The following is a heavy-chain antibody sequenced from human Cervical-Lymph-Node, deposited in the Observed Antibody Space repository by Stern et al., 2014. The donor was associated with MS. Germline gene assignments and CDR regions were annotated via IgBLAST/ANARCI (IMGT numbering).Heavy chain of an antibody. CDR2: ITHYNGNT. CDR3: ARFRVVIAGEGLDL. CDR1: GYTVTSYD. V-gene: IGHV1-18*04. J-gene: IGHJ5*02. D-gene: IGHD4-23*01. Sequence: VQLVESGAEVKKPGASVKVSCKASGYTVTSYDITWVRQAPEQGLEWMGWITHYNGNTDYAQKLQDRVTMTTDTSTNTAYMELRSLKPDDTAVYYCARFRVVIAGEGLDLWGQGTLVTVSS.